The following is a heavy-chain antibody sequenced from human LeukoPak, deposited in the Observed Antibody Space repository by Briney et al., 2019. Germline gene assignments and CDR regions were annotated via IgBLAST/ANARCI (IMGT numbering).Heavy chain of an antibody. Sequence: GESLRLSCAASGFPFSTYWMNWVRQAPGKGLEWVASIKLDGSEKNYVDSVKGRFTISRDNAKNSLYLHMNSLTVEDTAIYYCARDRWAVAATGDYYYYGMDVWGQGTTVTVSS. CDR1: GFPFSTYW. D-gene: IGHD6-19*01. CDR2: IKLDGSEK. CDR3: ARDRWAVAATGDYYYYGMDV. J-gene: IGHJ6*02. V-gene: IGHV3-7*03.